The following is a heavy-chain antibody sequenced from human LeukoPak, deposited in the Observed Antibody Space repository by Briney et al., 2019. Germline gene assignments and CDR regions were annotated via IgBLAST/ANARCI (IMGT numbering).Heavy chain of an antibody. J-gene: IGHJ4*02. V-gene: IGHV3-11*01. D-gene: IGHD6-6*01. Sequence: PGGSLRLSCAASGFTFSDYYMSWIRQAPGKGLEWVSYISSSASTIYYADSVKGRFTTSRDNAKNSLSLQINSLRAEDTAVYYCARAPVYYYFDYWGQGTLVTVSS. CDR2: ISSSASTI. CDR1: GFTFSDYY. CDR3: ARAPVYYYFDY.